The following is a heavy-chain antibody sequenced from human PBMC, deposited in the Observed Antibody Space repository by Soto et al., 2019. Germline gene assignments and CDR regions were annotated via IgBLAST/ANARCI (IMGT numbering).Heavy chain of an antibody. J-gene: IGHJ5*02. V-gene: IGHV2-5*01. CDR2: IYWYDDK. D-gene: IGHD3-16*01. CDR3: AHIPNYYQYDWFDP. CDR1: GFSLTTRGVG. Sequence: QITLKESGPTLVKPTQTLTLTCTFSGFSLTTRGVGVGWIRQPPGKALECLALIYWYDDKRYSPSLQSRLSITKDTSKNQVVLTMTNVDHVDTATYYCAHIPNYYQYDWFDPWGQGTLVSVSS.